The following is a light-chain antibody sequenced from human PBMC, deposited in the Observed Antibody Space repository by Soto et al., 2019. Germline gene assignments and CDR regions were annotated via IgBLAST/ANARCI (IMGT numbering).Light chain of an antibody. CDR2: EVS. CDR1: SSDVGGYNY. Sequence: SALPHPASVFGSPGQSITISGTGTSSDVGGYNYVSWYQQHPGKAPKLMNYEVSNQPSGVSNRFSGSKSSNTASLTISGLQAEDVADYYRSSYTSSSTYVSGTGTKVTVL. J-gene: IGLJ1*01. V-gene: IGLV2-14*01. CDR3: SSYTSSSTYV.